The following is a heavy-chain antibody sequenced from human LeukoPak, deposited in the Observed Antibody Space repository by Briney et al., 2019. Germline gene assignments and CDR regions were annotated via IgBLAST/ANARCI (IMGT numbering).Heavy chain of an antibody. V-gene: IGHV1-2*02. CDR3: ARDMYSGSYQPFDY. J-gene: IGHJ4*02. CDR1: GYTFTGYY. D-gene: IGHD1-26*01. Sequence: GASVKVSCKASGYTFTGYYMHWVRQAPGQGLEWMGWINPNSGGTNYAQKFQGRATMTRDTSISTAYMELSRLRSDDTAVYYCARDMYSGSYQPFDYWGQGTLVTVSS. CDR2: INPNSGGT.